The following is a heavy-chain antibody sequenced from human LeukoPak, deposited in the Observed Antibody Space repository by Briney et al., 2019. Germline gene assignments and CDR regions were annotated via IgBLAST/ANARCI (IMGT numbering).Heavy chain of an antibody. V-gene: IGHV1-69*13. CDR1: GGTFISYA. CDR3: ARTYGDYGDYYMDV. Sequence: ASVKVSCKASGGTFISYAISWVRQAPGQGLEWMGGIIPIFGTANYAQKFQGRVTITADESTSTAYMELSSLRSEDTAVYYCARTYGDYGDYYMDVWGKGTTVTVSS. J-gene: IGHJ6*03. D-gene: IGHD4-17*01. CDR2: IIPIFGTA.